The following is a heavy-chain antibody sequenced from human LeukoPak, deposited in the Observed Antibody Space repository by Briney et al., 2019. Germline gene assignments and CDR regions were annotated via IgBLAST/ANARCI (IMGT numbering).Heavy chain of an antibody. CDR1: GYTFTSYY. J-gene: IGHJ5*02. D-gene: IGHD6-6*01. CDR2: INAGNGNT. CDR3: ARGKEYSSIFDP. Sequence: GASVKVSCKASGYTFTSYYMHWVRQAPGQGLEWMGWINAGNGNTKYSQEFQGRVTITRDTSASTAYMELSSLRSEDMAVYYCARGKEYSSIFDPWGQGTLVTVSS. V-gene: IGHV1-3*03.